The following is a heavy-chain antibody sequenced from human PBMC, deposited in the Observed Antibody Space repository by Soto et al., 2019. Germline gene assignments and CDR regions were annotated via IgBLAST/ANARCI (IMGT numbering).Heavy chain of an antibody. CDR1: GGSISSGGYS. V-gene: IGHV4-30-2*01. CDR3: ARVGATDAFDI. D-gene: IGHD1-26*01. J-gene: IGHJ3*02. CDR2: IYHSGST. Sequence: KASETLSLTCAVSGGSISSGGYSWSWIRQPPGKGLEWIGYIYHSGSTYYNPSLKSRVTISVDRSKNQFSLKLSSVTAADTAVYYCARVGATDAFDIWGQGTMVTVSS.